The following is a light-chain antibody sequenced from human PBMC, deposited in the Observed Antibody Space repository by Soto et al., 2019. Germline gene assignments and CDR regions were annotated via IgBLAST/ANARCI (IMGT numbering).Light chain of an antibody. V-gene: IGLV2-14*01. CDR1: SSDVGGYNY. CDR2: EVS. CDR3: SSYTSSSHVV. Sequence: QSVLTQPASASGSPGQSITISCTGTSSDVGGYNYVSWYQQHPGKAPKLMIYEVSNRPSGVSNRFSGSKSGNTASLTISGLQAEDEADYYCSSYTSSSHVVFGGGTKLTVL. J-gene: IGLJ2*01.